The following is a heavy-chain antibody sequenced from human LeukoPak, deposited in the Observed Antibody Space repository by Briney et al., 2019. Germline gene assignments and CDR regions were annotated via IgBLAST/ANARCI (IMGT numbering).Heavy chain of an antibody. V-gene: IGHV3-11*05. CDR1: GFTFSSYW. Sequence: GGSLRLSCAASGFTFSSYWMHWVRQAPGKGLEWVSFISSSSSDTNYADSVKGRFTISRDNAKDSLYLQLNSLRAEDTAVYYCARGSGSYSTPFDYWGQGTLVTVSS. D-gene: IGHD3-10*01. CDR2: ISSSSSDT. CDR3: ARGSGSYSTPFDY. J-gene: IGHJ4*02.